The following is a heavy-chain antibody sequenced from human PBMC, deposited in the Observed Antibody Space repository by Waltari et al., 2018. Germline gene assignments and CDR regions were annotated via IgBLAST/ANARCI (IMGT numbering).Heavy chain of an antibody. CDR1: GGSISSYY. CDR3: ARGGEGVDY. Sequence: QVQLQESGPGLVKPSETLSLTCTVSGGSISSYYWSWIRQPPGKGLGWFGYIYYSGTPNYNPPLKSRVTISVDTSKNQFSLKLSSVTGADTAVYYCARGGEGVDYWGQGTLVTVSS. J-gene: IGHJ4*02. D-gene: IGHD3-16*01. V-gene: IGHV4-59*01. CDR2: IYYSGTP.